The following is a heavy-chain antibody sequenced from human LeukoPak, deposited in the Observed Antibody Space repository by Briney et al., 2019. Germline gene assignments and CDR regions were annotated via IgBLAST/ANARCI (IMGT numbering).Heavy chain of an antibody. Sequence: GGSLRLSCAASGFTFSSYWMSWVRQAPGKGLEWVANIKQDGSEKYYVDSVKGRFTISRDNAKNSLYLQMNSLRAEDTAVYYCARTKTSIAAAGRFDYYYYYMDVWGKGTTVTVSS. D-gene: IGHD6-13*01. V-gene: IGHV3-7*01. CDR1: GFTFSSYW. CDR2: IKQDGSEK. J-gene: IGHJ6*03. CDR3: ARTKTSIAAAGRFDYYYYYMDV.